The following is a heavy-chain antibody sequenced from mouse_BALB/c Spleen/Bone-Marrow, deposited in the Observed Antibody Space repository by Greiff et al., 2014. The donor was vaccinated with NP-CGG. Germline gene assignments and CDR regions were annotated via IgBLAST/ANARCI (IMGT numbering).Heavy chain of an antibody. Sequence: VKLMESGAELVRPGSSVKISCKASGDAFSSYWMNWVKQRPGQGLEWIGQIYPGDGDTNYNGNFKDKATLTTDKSSTTAYMQLSSLTSEDSAVYFCARGGRLTGYYFDYWGQGTTLTVSS. J-gene: IGHJ2*01. CDR3: ARGGRLTGYYFDY. CDR1: GDAFSSYW. V-gene: IGHV1-80*01. CDR2: IYPGDGDT. D-gene: IGHD4-1*01.